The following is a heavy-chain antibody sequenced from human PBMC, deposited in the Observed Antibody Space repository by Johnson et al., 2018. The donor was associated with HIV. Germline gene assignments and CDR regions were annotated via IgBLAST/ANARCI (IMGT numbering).Heavy chain of an antibody. CDR1: GFTVSSNY. Sequence: VQLVESGGGLVQPGGSLRLSCAGTGFTVSSNYMYWVRQAPGKGLECASAISGSGGYTYYADSVKGRFTISRDSSKNTLYLQMNSLRAEDTAVYYCAKDMFRWELLDGDTFDIWGQGTMVTVSS. V-gene: IGHV3-23*04. CDR2: ISGSGGYT. J-gene: IGHJ3*02. CDR3: AKDMFRWELLDGDTFDI. D-gene: IGHD1-26*01.